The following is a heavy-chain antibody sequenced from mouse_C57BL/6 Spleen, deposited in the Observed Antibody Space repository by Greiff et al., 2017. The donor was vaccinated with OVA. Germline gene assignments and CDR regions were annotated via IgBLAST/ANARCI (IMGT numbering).Heavy chain of an antibody. D-gene: IGHD1-1*01. CDR3: ARGPLPVVGGFDY. CDR1: GYTFTTYP. CDR2: FHPYNDDT. J-gene: IGHJ2*01. Sequence: VQLQESGAELVKPGASVKMSCTASGYTFTTYPIEWMKQNHGKRLEWIGNFHPYNDDTKYNEKFKGKATLTVEKSSSTVYLELSRLTSDDSAVYYCARGPLPVVGGFDYWGQGTTLTVSS. V-gene: IGHV1-47*01.